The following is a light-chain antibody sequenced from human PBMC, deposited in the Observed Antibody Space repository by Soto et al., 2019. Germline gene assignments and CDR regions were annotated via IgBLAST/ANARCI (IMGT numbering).Light chain of an antibody. V-gene: IGLV2-14*01. CDR2: DVS. CDR3: SSYTSSSTYV. J-gene: IGLJ1*01. Sequence: QSVLPQPASVSGSPGQSITISCTGTSSEVGGYNYVSWYQQHPRKAPKLLIYDVSNRLSGVSNRFSGSKSGSTASLTISGLQAEDEADYYCSSYTSSSTYVFGTGTKLTVL. CDR1: SSEVGGYNY.